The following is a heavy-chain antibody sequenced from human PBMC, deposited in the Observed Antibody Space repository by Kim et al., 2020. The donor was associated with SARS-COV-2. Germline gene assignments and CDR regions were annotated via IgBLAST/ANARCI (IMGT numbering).Heavy chain of an antibody. CDR3: ARQADDYGGGDY. CDR1: GGSISNSSYY. V-gene: IGHV4-39*01. CDR2: IYYSGST. J-gene: IGHJ4*02. Sequence: SETLSLTCTVSGGSISNSSYYWGWIRQPPGKGLEWIGSIYYSGSTYYNPSLKSRVTISVDTSKNQFSLKLSSVTAADTAVYYCARQADDYGGGDYWGQGTLVTVSS. D-gene: IGHD4-17*01.